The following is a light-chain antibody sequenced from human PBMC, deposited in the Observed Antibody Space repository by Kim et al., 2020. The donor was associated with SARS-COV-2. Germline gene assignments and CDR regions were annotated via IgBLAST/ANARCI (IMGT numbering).Light chain of an antibody. V-gene: IGKV3-15*01. J-gene: IGKJ2*01. Sequence: ERVMTQSPATLSVSPGERATLSCRASQSVGSNLAWFQQKPGQAPRLLIYGASTRATGIPARFSGSGSGTEFTLTISSLQSEDFAVYYCQQYTDWPSYTFGQGTKLEI. CDR1: QSVGSN. CDR2: GAS. CDR3: QQYTDWPSYT.